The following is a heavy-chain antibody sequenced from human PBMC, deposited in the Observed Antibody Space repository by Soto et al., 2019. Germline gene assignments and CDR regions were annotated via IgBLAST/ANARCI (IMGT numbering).Heavy chain of an antibody. CDR1: GFTFSSYS. D-gene: IGHD6-6*01. Sequence: EVQLVESGGGLVKPGGSLRLSCAASGFTFSSYSMNWVRQAPGKGLEWVSSISSSSSYIYYADSVKGRFTISSDNAKNSLYLQMTSLRAEDTAVDYCARDLYSSSARYFDYWGQGTLVTVSS. CDR2: ISSSSSYI. J-gene: IGHJ4*02. V-gene: IGHV3-21*01. CDR3: ARDLYSSSARYFDY.